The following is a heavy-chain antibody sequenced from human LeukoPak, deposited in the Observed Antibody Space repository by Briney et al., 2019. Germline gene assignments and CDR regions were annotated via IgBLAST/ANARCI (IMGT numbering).Heavy chain of an antibody. D-gene: IGHD6-19*01. J-gene: IGHJ4*02. CDR2: IYYSGNT. Sequence: SQTLSLTCTVSGGPISSSYWSWIRQPPGKGLEWIGFIYYSGNTNYNPSLKSRVIISVDTSKNQFSLKLSSVTAADTAVYYCARLKGYSSGWYPSYYFDYWGQGTLVTVSS. CDR3: ARLKGYSSGWYPSYYFDY. V-gene: IGHV4-59*08. CDR1: GGPISSSY.